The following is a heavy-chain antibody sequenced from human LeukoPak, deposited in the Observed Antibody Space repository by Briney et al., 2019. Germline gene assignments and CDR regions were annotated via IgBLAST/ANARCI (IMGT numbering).Heavy chain of an antibody. V-gene: IGHV4-61*01. CDR2: IYFNGNT. CDR3: ARGEEMATSHFDY. J-gene: IGHJ4*02. Sequence: SETLSLTCTVSGGSISISSYYWNWIRQPPGKGLEWIGFIYFNGNTNYNPSLKSRVTMSVDTSKNQFSLKLSSVTAADTAVYYCARGEEMATSHFDYWGQGILVTVSS. CDR1: GGSISISSYY. D-gene: IGHD5-24*01.